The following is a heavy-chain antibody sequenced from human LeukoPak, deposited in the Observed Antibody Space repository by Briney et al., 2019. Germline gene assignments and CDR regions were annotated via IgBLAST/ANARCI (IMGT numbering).Heavy chain of an antibody. CDR1: GFTFSSYA. D-gene: IGHD3-10*01. CDR3: ARRSTSGRYFDY. CDR2: ISGSGGST. Sequence: GRSLRLSCAASGFTFSSYAMSWVRQAPGKWLEWVSSISGSGGSTYSPDSVKGRFTISRDNAKNTLYLQMNSLRAEDTAVYSCARRSTSGRYFDYWGQGNLVTVSS. J-gene: IGHJ4*02. V-gene: IGHV3-23*01.